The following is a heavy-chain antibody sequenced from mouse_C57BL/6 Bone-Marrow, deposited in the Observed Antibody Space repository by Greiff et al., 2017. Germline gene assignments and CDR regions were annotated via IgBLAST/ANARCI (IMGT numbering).Heavy chain of an antibody. CDR2: IDPENGDT. J-gene: IGHJ2*01. CDR3: TTGGSSPYYFDY. Sequence: EVQLVESGAELVRPGASVKLSCTASGFNIKDDYMHWVKQRPEQGLEWIGWIDPENGDTEYASKFQGKATITADTSSNTAYLQLSSLTSEDTAVYYCTTGGSSPYYFDYWGQGTTLTVSS. D-gene: IGHD1-1*01. CDR1: GFNIKDDY. V-gene: IGHV14-4*01.